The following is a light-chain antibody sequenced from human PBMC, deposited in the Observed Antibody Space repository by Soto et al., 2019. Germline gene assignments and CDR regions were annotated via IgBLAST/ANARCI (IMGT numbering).Light chain of an antibody. CDR2: GAS. CDR3: QQYGSSLSVT. J-gene: IGKJ1*01. CDR1: QSVSSSY. Sequence: EIVLTQSPGTLSLSPGERATLSCRASQSVSSSYLAWYQQKPGQAPRLLIYGASSRATGIPDRFSGSGSGTDFTLTISRLEPEDFAVYYCQQYGSSLSVTFGQGTKVEIK. V-gene: IGKV3-20*01.